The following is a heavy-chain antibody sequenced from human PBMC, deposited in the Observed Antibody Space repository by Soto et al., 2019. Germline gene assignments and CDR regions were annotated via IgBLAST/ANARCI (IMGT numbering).Heavy chain of an antibody. Sequence: PSETLSLTCTVSGGSISSYYWSWIRQPPGKGLEWIGYIYYSGSTNYNPSLKSRVTISVDTSKDQFSLKLSSVTAADTAMYYCARHVCNGVPACYGSVYYYGMDVWGQGTTVTVSS. CDR3: ARHVCNGVPACYGSVYYYGMDV. J-gene: IGHJ6*02. CDR1: GGSISSYY. CDR2: IYYSGST. V-gene: IGHV4-59*01. D-gene: IGHD2-2*01.